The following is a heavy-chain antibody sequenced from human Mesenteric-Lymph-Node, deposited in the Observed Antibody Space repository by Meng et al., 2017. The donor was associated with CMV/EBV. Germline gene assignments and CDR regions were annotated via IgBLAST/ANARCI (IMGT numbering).Heavy chain of an antibody. J-gene: IGHJ4*02. CDR2: IKYHGGEI. V-gene: IGHV3-33*03. CDR3: AKEGRGTYTDFDG. CDR1: GFTVSSNY. Sequence: GESLKISCAASGFTVSSNYMSWVRQAPGKALEWLALIKYHGGEIFVADSVRGRLTISRDNSKSTLYLQMDSLSSEDTAVYYCAKEGRGTYTDFDGWGQGTLVTVSS. D-gene: IGHD2-2*02.